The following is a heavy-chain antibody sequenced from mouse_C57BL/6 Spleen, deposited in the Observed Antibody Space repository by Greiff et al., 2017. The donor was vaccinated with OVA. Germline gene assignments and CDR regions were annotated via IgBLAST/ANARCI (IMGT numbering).Heavy chain of an antibody. D-gene: IGHD4-1*01. CDR2: ISYDGSN. Sequence: EVHLVESGPGLVKPSQSLSLTCSVTGYSITSGYYWNWIRQFPGNKLEWMGYISYDGSNNYNPSLKNRISITRDTSKNQLFLKLNSVNTYDTATYYSAKEDWDGYFDYWGQGTTLTVSS. J-gene: IGHJ2*01. CDR1: GYSITSGYY. CDR3: AKEDWDGYFDY. V-gene: IGHV3-6*01.